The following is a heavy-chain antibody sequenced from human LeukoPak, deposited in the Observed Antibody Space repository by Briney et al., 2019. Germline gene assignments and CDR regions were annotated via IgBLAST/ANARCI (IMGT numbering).Heavy chain of an antibody. J-gene: IGHJ5*02. V-gene: IGHV4-39*07. Sequence: PSETLSLTCTVSGGSISSSSYYWGWIRQPPGKGLEWIGSIYYSGSTYYNPSLKSRITISVDTSKNQFSLKLSSVTAADTAVYYCARDPNGRDWFDPWGQGTLVTVSS. D-gene: IGHD1-26*01. CDR3: ARDPNGRDWFDP. CDR1: GGSISSSSYY. CDR2: IYYSGST.